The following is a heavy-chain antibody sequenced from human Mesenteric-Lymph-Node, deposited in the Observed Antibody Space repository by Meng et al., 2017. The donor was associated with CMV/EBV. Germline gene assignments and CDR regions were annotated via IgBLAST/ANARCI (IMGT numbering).Heavy chain of an antibody. J-gene: IGHJ5*02. CDR3: ARQYAGGYFDP. Sequence: SCKGFGYNFRAFWIGWVRQMPGKGLEWMGIIYPADSDTTYSPSFQGQVSISADTSINTAYLQWSSLKASDTAMYYCARQYAGGYFDPWGQGTLVTVSS. CDR1: GYNFRAFW. CDR2: IYPADSDT. D-gene: IGHD1-1*01. V-gene: IGHV5-51*01.